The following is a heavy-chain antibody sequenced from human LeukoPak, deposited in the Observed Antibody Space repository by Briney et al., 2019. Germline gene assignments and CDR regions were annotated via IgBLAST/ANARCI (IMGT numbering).Heavy chain of an antibody. CDR1: GGTFSSYT. J-gene: IGHJ6*03. CDR3: ARSLRTLGRGDPYYYYYCMDV. D-gene: IGHD7-27*01. V-gene: IGHV1-69*02. Sequence: SVKVSCKASGGTFSSYTISWVRQAPGQGLEWMGRIIPILGIASYAQKFQGRVTITADKSTSTAYMELSSLRSEDTAVYYCARSLRTLGRGDPYYYYYCMDVWGKGTTVTVSS. CDR2: IIPILGIA.